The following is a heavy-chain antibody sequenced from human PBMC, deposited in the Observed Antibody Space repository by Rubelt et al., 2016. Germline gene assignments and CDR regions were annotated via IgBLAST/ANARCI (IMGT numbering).Heavy chain of an antibody. CDR3: ATHDYGMDV. CDR1: GGSISSRTYY. J-gene: IGHJ6*02. V-gene: IGHV4-39*01. CDR2: LYTTGNT. Sequence: QLQLQESGPGLVKPSETLSLTCSVSGGSISSRTYYWGWVRQPPGKGLEWIANLYTTGNTDYNPSLKSRVTMSVDTSKNQSSLKLGPVTAADTAVYYWATHDYGMDVWGQGTTVTVSS.